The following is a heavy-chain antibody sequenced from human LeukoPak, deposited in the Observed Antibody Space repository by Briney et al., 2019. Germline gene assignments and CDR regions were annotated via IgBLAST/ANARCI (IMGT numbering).Heavy chain of an antibody. D-gene: IGHD6-13*01. CDR1: GGSFSGYY. J-gene: IGHJ4*02. CDR2: INHSGST. V-gene: IGHV4-34*01. Sequence: SETLSLTCAVYGGSFSGYYWSWIRQPPGKGLEWIGEINHSGSTNYNPPLKSRVTISVDTSKNQFSLKLSSVTAADTAAYYCARLGIADDYWGQGTLVTVSS. CDR3: ARLGIADDY.